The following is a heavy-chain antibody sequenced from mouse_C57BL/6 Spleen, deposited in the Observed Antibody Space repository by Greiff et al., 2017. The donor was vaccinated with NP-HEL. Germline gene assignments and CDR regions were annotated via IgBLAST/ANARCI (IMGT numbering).Heavy chain of an antibody. D-gene: IGHD1-1*01. CDR2: INPNNGGT. Sequence: EVQLQESGPELVKPGASVKIPCKASGYTFTDYNMDWVKQSHGKSLEWIGDINPNNGGTIYNQKFKGKATLTVDKSSSTAYMELRSLTSEDTAVYYCARWIRSSYWYFDVWGTGTTVTVSS. J-gene: IGHJ1*03. CDR3: ARWIRSSYWYFDV. V-gene: IGHV1-18*01. CDR1: GYTFTDYN.